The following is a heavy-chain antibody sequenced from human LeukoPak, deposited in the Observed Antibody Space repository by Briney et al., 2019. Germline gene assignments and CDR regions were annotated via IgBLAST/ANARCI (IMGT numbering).Heavy chain of an antibody. Sequence: PSETLSLTCTVSGGSLSGFYWSWIRQSPRLGLEWIALTYSDGSTMYNPSLTSRVTISVDTSKNQISLRLTSVTAADTAIYYCARDVVAVPGSDNWFDPWGQGTLVTVSS. D-gene: IGHD6-19*01. J-gene: IGHJ5*02. CDR2: TYSDGST. V-gene: IGHV4-59*01. CDR1: GGSLSGFY. CDR3: ARDVVAVPGSDNWFDP.